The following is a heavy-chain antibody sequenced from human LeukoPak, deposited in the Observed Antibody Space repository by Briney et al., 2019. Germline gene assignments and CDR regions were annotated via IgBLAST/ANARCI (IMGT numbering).Heavy chain of an antibody. V-gene: IGHV3-23*01. D-gene: IGHD3-16*01. Sequence: GGSLRLSCAASGFTFSSHAMSWVRQAPGQGLEWVSVVTGSGSTTNYADSVKGRFTISRDNSKNTLYLQVNSLRADDTAVYYCARGGGAFDCWGQGTLVTASS. CDR3: ARGGGAFDC. J-gene: IGHJ4*02. CDR1: GFTFSSHA. CDR2: VTGSGSTT.